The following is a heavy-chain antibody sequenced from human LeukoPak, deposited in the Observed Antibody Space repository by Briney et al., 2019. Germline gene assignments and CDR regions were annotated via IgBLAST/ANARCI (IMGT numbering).Heavy chain of an antibody. CDR1: GGSISSYY. Sequence: SETLTLTCTVSGGSISSYYWRWIRQPPGKGLEWIGYIYYSGSTNYNPFLKSRVTISVDTSKNQFSLKLSSVTAADTALYYCARVYYDFWSGYRNWFDPWGQGTLVTVSS. CDR3: ARVYYDFWSGYRNWFDP. D-gene: IGHD3-3*01. V-gene: IGHV4-59*01. CDR2: IYYSGST. J-gene: IGHJ5*02.